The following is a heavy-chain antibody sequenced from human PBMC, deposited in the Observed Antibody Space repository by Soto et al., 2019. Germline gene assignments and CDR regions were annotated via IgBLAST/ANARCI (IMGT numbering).Heavy chain of an antibody. CDR1: GYTFTSYD. Sequence: GASVKVSCKASGYTFTSYDINWVRQATGQGLEWMGWMNPNSGNTGYAQKFQGRVTMTRNTSISTAYMELSSLRSEDTAGYYWARGREAVACKFFGKTIINWLDPWG. CDR2: MNPNSGNT. D-gene: IGHD6-19*01. J-gene: IGHJ5*02. V-gene: IGHV1-8*01. CDR3: ARGREAVACKFFGKTIINWLDP.